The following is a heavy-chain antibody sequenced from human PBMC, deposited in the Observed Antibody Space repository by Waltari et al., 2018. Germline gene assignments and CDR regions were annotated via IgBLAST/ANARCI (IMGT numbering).Heavy chain of an antibody. CDR1: GDSVTSGAFH. Sequence: QVQLQESGPGLARPSETLSLTCSVSGDSVTSGAFHWYWIRQPAGKTREWIGRITSTVAPNYNPSLQNRGTIAVDKAKNQFSRGLTSVTAADTAVYFCARGRWWLRSPAMDYWGQGTLVTVSS. CDR3: ARGRWWLRSPAMDY. D-gene: IGHD5-12*01. V-gene: IGHV4-61*02. CDR2: ITSTVAP. J-gene: IGHJ4*02.